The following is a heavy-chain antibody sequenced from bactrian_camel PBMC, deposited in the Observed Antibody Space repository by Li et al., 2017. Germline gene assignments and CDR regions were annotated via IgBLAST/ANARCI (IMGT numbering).Heavy chain of an antibody. V-gene: IGHV3S40*01. CDR3: AVSRAGWAGTVDFDY. Sequence: VQLVESGGDLVQPGGSLRLWCAHSGFTFSAYYISWVRQAPGKGLEWVSDINSSGRSTNYADSVKGRFTISRDNTKNTLYLQMNSLKTEDTAMYYCAVSRAGWAGTVDFDYWGQGTQVTVS. CDR2: INSSGRST. D-gene: IGHD1*01. CDR1: GFTFSAYY. J-gene: IGHJ6*01.